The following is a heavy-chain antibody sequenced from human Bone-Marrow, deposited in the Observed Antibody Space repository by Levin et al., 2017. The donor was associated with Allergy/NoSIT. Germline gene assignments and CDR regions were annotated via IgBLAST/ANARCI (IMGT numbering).Heavy chain of an antibody. V-gene: IGHV3-33*01. J-gene: IGHJ4*02. Sequence: GGSRRLSCVTSGFTFRTHGMNWVRQTPGKGLEWVAVIWYDGSQKYYADSVKGRFTISRDNSKNTLWLQMNSLRVEDTAVYYCAGGDSGSYHFDFWGQGTLVTVSS. CDR3: AGGDSGSYHFDF. CDR2: IWYDGSQK. CDR1: GFTFRTHG. D-gene: IGHD1-26*01.